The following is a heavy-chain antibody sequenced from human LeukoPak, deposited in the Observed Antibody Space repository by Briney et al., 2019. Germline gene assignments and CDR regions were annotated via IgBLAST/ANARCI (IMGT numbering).Heavy chain of an antibody. CDR2: IYYSGTT. V-gene: IGHV4-59*12. CDR3: ARDLIGESVGYCSSTSCPPVYYYYYMDV. CDR1: GASISSYY. D-gene: IGHD2-2*01. J-gene: IGHJ6*03. Sequence: SETLSLTCTVSGASISSYYWSWIRQPPGKGLEWIGYIYYSGTTNYNPSLKSRVTMSVDTSKKLFSLKLSSVTAADTAVYYCARDLIGESVGYCSSTSCPPVYYYYYMDVWGKGTTVTVSS.